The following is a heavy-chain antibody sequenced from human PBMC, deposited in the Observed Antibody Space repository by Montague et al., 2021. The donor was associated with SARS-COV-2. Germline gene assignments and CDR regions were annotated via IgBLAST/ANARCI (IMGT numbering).Heavy chain of an antibody. D-gene: IGHD6-19*01. V-gene: IGHV2-70*11. CDR2: IDWXXXK. J-gene: IGHJ4*02. Sequence: LEWLARIDWXXXKYYRTSLKTRLTISKDTSTNPVVLTMTNMDPVDTATYYCARNTPSVAFDYWGKGNLVTVSS. CDR3: ARNTPSVAFDY.